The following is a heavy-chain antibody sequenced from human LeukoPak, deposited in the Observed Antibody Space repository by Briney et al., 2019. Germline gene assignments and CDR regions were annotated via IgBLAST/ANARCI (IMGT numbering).Heavy chain of an antibody. CDR3: ALFGESTDYYFDY. V-gene: IGHV3-43*02. Sequence: GGSLRLSCAASGFTFDDYAIHWVRQAPGKGLEWVSLISGDGGNTHYADSVKGRFTISRDNSKNSLYLQMNSLRTEDTALYYCALFGESTDYYFDYWGQGTLITVSS. D-gene: IGHD3-10*02. CDR1: GFTFDDYA. J-gene: IGHJ4*02. CDR2: ISGDGGNT.